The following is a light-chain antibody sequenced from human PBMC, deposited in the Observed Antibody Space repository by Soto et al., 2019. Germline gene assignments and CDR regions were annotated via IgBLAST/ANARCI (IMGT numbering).Light chain of an antibody. CDR3: KKYNHWPFS. CDR1: QGVTTN. J-gene: IGKJ5*01. CDR2: DVS. Sequence: EIVMTQSPGTLSVSPGERATLSCRAGQGVTTNFAWYQQKSGQSPRLLIYDVSIRATGVPARFSGTGSETDFPLTISRLKSEDYEVYFCKKYNHWPFSFGHGTRLEIK. V-gene: IGKV3-15*01.